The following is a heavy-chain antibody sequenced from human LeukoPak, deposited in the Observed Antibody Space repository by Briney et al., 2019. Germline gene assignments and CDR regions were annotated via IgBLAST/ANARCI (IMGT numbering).Heavy chain of an antibody. J-gene: IGHJ6*02. CDR2: IYYSGST. CDR1: GGSISSYY. V-gene: IGHV4-59*01. CDR3: ARGWDYYYGMDV. D-gene: IGHD1-26*01. Sequence: SETLSLTCTVSGGSISSYYWSWIRQPPGKGLEWIGYIYYSGSTNYNPSLKSRVTISVDTSKNQFSLKLSSVTAADTAVYYCARGWDYYYGMDVWGQGTTVTASS.